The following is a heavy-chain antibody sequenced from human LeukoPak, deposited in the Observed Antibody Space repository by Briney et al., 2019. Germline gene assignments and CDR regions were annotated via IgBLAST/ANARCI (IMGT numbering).Heavy chain of an antibody. Sequence: GGSLRLSCATSGFIFSTYALSWVRQAPGKGLEGASSISGSGGSTYHADSVKGRFTISRDRSKNTLYLQMNSLRAEDSAVYYCSTYRWRYDVSGYDYWGQGTLVTVSS. J-gene: IGHJ4*02. CDR3: STYRWRYDVSGYDY. CDR1: GFIFSTYA. D-gene: IGHD3-22*01. V-gene: IGHV3-23*01. CDR2: ISGSGGST.